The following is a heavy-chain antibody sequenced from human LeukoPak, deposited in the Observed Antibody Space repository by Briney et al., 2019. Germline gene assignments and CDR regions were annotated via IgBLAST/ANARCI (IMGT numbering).Heavy chain of an antibody. V-gene: IGHV4-38-2*02. J-gene: IGHJ3*02. Sequence: SETLSLTCSVSGYSISSGYHWGWIRQPPVKGLEWIGNIYHTGSSFYYPSLKSRVTISVDRSKNQFSLKLSSVTAADTAVYYCARSIAAAGSRAFDIWGQGTMVTVSS. D-gene: IGHD6-13*01. CDR1: GYSISSGYH. CDR3: ARSIAAAGSRAFDI. CDR2: IYHTGSS.